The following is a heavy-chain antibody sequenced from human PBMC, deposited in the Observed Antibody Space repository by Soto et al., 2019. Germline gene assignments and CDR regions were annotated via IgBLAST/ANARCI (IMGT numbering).Heavy chain of an antibody. J-gene: IGHJ3*02. Sequence: QLHLQESGPGLVKPSETLSLTCTVSGGSISSSDYYWGWIRQPPGKGLEWIGSIYYSGSTYYNPSLKSRVTISVDTSKNQFSLKLSSVTAADTAVYYCARTFSRWYWAFDIWGQGTMVTVSS. D-gene: IGHD2-15*01. V-gene: IGHV4-39*01. CDR1: GGSISSSDYY. CDR2: IYYSGST. CDR3: ARTFSRWYWAFDI.